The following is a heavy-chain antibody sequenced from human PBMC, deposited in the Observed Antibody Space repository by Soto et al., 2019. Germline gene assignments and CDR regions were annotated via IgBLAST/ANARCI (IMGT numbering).Heavy chain of an antibody. Sequence: PGESLKISCQGSGYSFTRYWLGWVRQMPGKGLEWMGIIYPGDSDTRYSPSFQGQVTISADKSINTAYLQWSSLKASDTAIYYCARVYYYDSSGYYYAYWGQGTLVTVSS. J-gene: IGHJ4*02. CDR1: GYSFTRYW. V-gene: IGHV5-51*01. CDR2: IYPGDSDT. CDR3: ARVYYYDSSGYYYAY. D-gene: IGHD3-22*01.